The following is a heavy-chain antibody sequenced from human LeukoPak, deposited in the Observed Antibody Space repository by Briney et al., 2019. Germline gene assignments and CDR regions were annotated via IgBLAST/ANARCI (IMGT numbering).Heavy chain of an antibody. CDR1: GGSFSGYY. Sequence: SETLSLTCAVYGGSFSGYYWSWIRQPPGKGLEWIGEINHSGSTNYNPSLKSRVTISVDTSKNQFSLKLSSVTAADTAVYYCAREYYDFWSSIYYYYYYYMDVWGKGTTVTVSS. D-gene: IGHD3-3*01. CDR3: AREYYDFWSSIYYYYYYYMDV. V-gene: IGHV4-34*01. J-gene: IGHJ6*03. CDR2: INHSGST.